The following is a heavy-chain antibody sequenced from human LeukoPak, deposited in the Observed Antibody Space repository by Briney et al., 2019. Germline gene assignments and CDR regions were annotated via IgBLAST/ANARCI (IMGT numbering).Heavy chain of an antibody. J-gene: IGHJ5*02. CDR1: GGSISSGSYY. CDR3: ARDQEAVAKGFDP. V-gene: IGHV4-61*02. Sequence: SETLSLTCTVSGGSISSGSYYWSWIRQPAGKGLEWIGRIYTSGSTNYNPSLKSRVTISVDTSKNQFSLKLSSVTAADTAVYYCARDQEAVAKGFDPWGQGTLVTVSS. CDR2: IYTSGST. D-gene: IGHD6-19*01.